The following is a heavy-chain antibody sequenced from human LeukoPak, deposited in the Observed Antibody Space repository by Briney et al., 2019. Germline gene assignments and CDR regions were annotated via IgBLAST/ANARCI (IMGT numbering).Heavy chain of an antibody. J-gene: IGHJ3*02. CDR2: IHYSGST. V-gene: IGHV4-39*01. CDR3: ARHYRGALAGTMGAFDI. D-gene: IGHD6-19*01. Sequence: ESSETLSLTCTVSGGSVRSGSYYWGWVRQPPGKGLEWTGSIHYSGSTYYDASFKSRVTMSVDTSKNQFSLKLSSVTAADTAVYYCARHYRGALAGTMGAFDIWGQGTMVTVSS. CDR1: GGSVRSGSYY.